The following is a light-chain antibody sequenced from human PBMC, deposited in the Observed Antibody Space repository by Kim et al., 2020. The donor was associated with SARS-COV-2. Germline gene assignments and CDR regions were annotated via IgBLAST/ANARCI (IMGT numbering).Light chain of an antibody. CDR2: DVS. CDR3: CSYAGRYV. V-gene: IGLV2-11*01. CDR1: SSDVGSYNY. J-gene: IGLJ1*01. Sequence: LTQPRSVSGSPGQSVTISCTGTSSDVGSYNYVSWYQQHPGKAPKLMIYDVSKRPSGVPDRFSGSKSGNTASLTISGLQAEDEADYYCCSYAGRYVFGTGTKVTVL.